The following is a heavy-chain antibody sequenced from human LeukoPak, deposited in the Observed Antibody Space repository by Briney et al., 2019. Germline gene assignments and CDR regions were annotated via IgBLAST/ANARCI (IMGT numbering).Heavy chain of an antibody. CDR2: IYEAGNT. D-gene: IGHD3-10*01. CDR1: GFTLSTYD. V-gene: IGHV3-13*01. J-gene: IGHJ3*02. Sequence: AGGSLRLSCADSGFTLSTYDMHWVRQVTGEALEWVSMIYEAGNTYYTGSVKGRFTISRENAKNSLYLQMHGLTAGDTAVYYCVREMSGSNDAFDIWGPGTMVTVSS. CDR3: VREMSGSNDAFDI.